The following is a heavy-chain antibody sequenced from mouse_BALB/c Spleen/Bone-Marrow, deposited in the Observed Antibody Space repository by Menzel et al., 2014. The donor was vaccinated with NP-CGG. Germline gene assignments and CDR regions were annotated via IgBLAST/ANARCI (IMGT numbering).Heavy chain of an antibody. Sequence: VQLQQSGPGLVQPSQSLSITCTVSGFSLTSYGVHWVRRSPGKGLEWLGVIWSGGSTDYNAAFISRLSISKDNSKSQVFFKMNSLQANDTAIYYCATPGTYYFDYWGQGTTLTVSS. V-gene: IGHV2-2*02. CDR1: GFSLTSYG. J-gene: IGHJ2*01. CDR2: IWSGGST. D-gene: IGHD3-3*01. CDR3: ATPGTYYFDY.